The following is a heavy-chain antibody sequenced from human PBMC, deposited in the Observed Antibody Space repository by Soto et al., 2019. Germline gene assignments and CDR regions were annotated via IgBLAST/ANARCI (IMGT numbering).Heavy chain of an antibody. J-gene: IGHJ4*02. D-gene: IGHD2-15*01. CDR1: GGSFSGYY. V-gene: IGHV4-34*01. CDR3: ARGVLGYYLDY. CDR2: INHSGST. Sequence: SETLSLTCAVYGGSFSGYYWSWIRQPPGKGLEWIGEINHSGSTNYNPSLKSRVTISVGTSKNQFSLKLSSVTAADTAVYYCARGVLGYYLDYWGQGTLVTVSS.